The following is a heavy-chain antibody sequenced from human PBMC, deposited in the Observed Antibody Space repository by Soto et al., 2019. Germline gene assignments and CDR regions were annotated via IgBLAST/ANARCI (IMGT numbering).Heavy chain of an antibody. D-gene: IGHD2-8*01. CDR1: GDSISSRNW. J-gene: IGHJ5*02. CDR2: IHHSGST. Sequence: QVQLQESGPGLVKPSETLSLTCAVSGDSISSRNWWSWVRQTPGKGLVYIGEIHHSGSTNYNPSLKSRVTMSVYKSKNQFSLNLNSVTAADTAIYYCARRKLEMLYVGWFDPWGQGTLVTVSS. CDR3: ARRKLEMLYVGWFDP. V-gene: IGHV4-4*02.